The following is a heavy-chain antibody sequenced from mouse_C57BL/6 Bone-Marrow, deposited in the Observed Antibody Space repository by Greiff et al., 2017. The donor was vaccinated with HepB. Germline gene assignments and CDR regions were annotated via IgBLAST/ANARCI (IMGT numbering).Heavy chain of an antibody. CDR3: AKNFEGYYYGSRYAMDY. Sequence: QVQLQQSGPGLVQPSQSLSITCTVSGFSLTSYGVHWVRQSPGKGLEWLGVIWRGGSTDYNAAFMSRLSITKDNSKSQVFFKMNSLQADDTAIYYCAKNFEGYYYGSRYAMDYWGQGTSVTVSS. D-gene: IGHD1-1*01. CDR1: GFSLTSYG. CDR2: IWRGGST. J-gene: IGHJ4*01. V-gene: IGHV2-5*01.